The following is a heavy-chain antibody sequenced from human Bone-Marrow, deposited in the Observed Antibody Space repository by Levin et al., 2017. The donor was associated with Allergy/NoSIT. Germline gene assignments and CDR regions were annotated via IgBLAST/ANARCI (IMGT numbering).Heavy chain of an antibody. J-gene: IGHJ4*02. CDR1: GFTFSSYA. CDR2: ISYDGSNK. CDR3: ARTNSRWGGFDY. Sequence: GESLKISCAASGFTFSSYAMHWVRQAPGKGLEWVAVISYDGSNKYYADSVKGRFTISRDNSKNTLYLQMNSLRAEDTAVYYCARTNSRWGGFDYWGQGTLVTVSS. V-gene: IGHV3-30-3*01. D-gene: IGHD6-13*01.